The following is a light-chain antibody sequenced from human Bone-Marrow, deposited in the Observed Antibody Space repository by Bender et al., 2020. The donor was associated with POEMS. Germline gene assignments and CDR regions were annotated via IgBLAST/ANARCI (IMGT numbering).Light chain of an antibody. Sequence: QSVLTQPPSVSGAPGQRVTISCTGGRSNIGAGYAVHWFQQLPGTAPKFLISGTNDRSSGVPDRFSASKSGTSATLGITGLQTGDEATYYCGTWDYRLSAWVFGGGTKVTVL. CDR1: RSNIGAGYA. V-gene: IGLV1-50*01. J-gene: IGLJ3*02. CDR3: GTWDYRLSAWV. CDR2: GTN.